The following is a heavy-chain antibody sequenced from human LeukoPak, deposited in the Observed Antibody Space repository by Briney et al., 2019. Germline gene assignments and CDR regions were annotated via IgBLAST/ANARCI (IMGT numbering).Heavy chain of an antibody. J-gene: IGHJ4*02. D-gene: IGHD3-3*01. CDR1: GFTFDDYA. CDR3: AKGNYDFWSGPVY. Sequence: GRSLRLSCAASGFTFDDYAMHWVRQAPGKGLEWVSGISWNSGSIGYADSVKGRFTNSRDNAKNSLYLQMNSLRAEDTALYYCAKGNYDFWSGPVYWGQGTLVTVSS. CDR2: ISWNSGSI. V-gene: IGHV3-9*01.